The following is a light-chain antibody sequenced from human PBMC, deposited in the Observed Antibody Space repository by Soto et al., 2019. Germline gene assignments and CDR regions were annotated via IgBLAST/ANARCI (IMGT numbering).Light chain of an antibody. J-gene: IGKJ1*01. CDR2: DAS. V-gene: IGKV1-5*01. CDR3: HGDNSYSWT. Sequence: DDLVTPSPSALPALVAARVTIPCRASQLISSWLAWYQQKPANAPPLLLYDASSMESGVPSRFSGSGSGTEFTLTIIGLQPYDFATYYRHGDNSYSWTFGQGTKVEIK. CDR1: QLISSW.